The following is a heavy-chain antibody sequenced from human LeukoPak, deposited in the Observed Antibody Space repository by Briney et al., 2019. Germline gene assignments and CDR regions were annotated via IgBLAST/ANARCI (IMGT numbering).Heavy chain of an antibody. J-gene: IGHJ4*02. V-gene: IGHV4-34*01. Sequence: SETLSLTCAVYGGSFSGYYWSWIRQPPGKGLEWIGEINHSGSTDYNPSLKSRVTISVDTSKNQFSLKLSSVTAADTALYYCARGRCSYGTFDYWGQGTLVTVSS. CDR2: INHSGST. D-gene: IGHD5-18*01. CDR1: GGSFSGYY. CDR3: ARGRCSYGTFDY.